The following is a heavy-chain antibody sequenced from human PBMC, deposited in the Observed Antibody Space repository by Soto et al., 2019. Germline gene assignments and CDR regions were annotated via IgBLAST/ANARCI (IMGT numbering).Heavy chain of an antibody. Sequence: PGGSLRLSCAASGFAFRSYTMAGVRQAPGKGLEWVSGISGSGASSNYGHSVKGRFTISRDKSKSTPYLQMNSLRAEDTAIYYCAKDANTVTGASFFDYWGQGTLVTVSS. CDR2: ISGSGASS. CDR3: AKDANTVTGASFFDY. D-gene: IGHD6-19*01. J-gene: IGHJ4*02. CDR1: GFAFRSYT. V-gene: IGHV3-23*01.